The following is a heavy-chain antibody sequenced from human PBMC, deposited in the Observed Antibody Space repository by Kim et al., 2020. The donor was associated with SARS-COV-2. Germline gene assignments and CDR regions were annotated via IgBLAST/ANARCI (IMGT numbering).Heavy chain of an antibody. V-gene: IGHV3-30-3*01. CDR1: GFTFSSYA. Sequence: GGSLRLSCAASGFTFSSYAMHWVRQAPGKGLEWVAVISYDGSNKYYADSVKGRFTISRDNSKNTLYLQMNSLRAEDTAVYYCARDIAGSHYYGIVVWCRG. J-gene: IGHJ6*02. CDR2: ISYDGSNK. CDR3: ARDIAGSHYYGIVV. D-gene: IGHD3-10*01.